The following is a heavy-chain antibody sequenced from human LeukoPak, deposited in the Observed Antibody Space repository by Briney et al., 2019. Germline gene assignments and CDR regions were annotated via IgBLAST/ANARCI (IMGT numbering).Heavy chain of an antibody. D-gene: IGHD6-19*01. Sequence: GGSLRLSCAASGFTFSSYSMNWVRQAPGKGLEWVSSISSSSSYIYYADSVKGRFTISRDNSKNTLYLQMNSLRAEDTAVYYCAKNGRSRAVAGTFDYWGQGTLVTVSS. V-gene: IGHV3-21*04. CDR3: AKNGRSRAVAGTFDY. J-gene: IGHJ4*02. CDR2: ISSSSSYI. CDR1: GFTFSSYS.